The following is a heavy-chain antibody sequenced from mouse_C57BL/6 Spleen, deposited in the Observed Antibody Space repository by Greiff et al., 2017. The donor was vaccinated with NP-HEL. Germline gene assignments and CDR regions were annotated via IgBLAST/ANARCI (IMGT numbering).Heavy chain of an antibody. CDR1: GYTFTSYW. J-gene: IGHJ3*01. D-gene: IGHD2-2*01. CDR3: ARHEGVGGYWFAY. Sequence: QVQLQQSGAELAKPGASVKLSCKASGYTFTSYWMHWVKQRPGQGLEWIGWFYPGSGSIKYNEKFKDKATLTADKSSSTVYMERSRLTSEDSAVYFCARHEGVGGYWFAYWGQGTLVTVSA. CDR2: FYPGSGSI. V-gene: IGHV1-62-2*01.